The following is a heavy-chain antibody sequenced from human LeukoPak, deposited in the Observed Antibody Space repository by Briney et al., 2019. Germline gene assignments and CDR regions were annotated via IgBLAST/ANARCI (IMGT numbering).Heavy chain of an antibody. D-gene: IGHD6-6*01. CDR3: ARDLVN. J-gene: IGHJ4*02. Sequence: GVSLRLSCAACGFTVSSNHMSWVRQASGKGLEGVSVFYSGGSTDYADSVKGRFTISRDSSKNTVHLQMNSLRAEDTAVYYCARDLVNWGQGTLVTVSS. CDR1: GFTVSSNH. CDR2: FYSGGST. V-gene: IGHV3-66*01.